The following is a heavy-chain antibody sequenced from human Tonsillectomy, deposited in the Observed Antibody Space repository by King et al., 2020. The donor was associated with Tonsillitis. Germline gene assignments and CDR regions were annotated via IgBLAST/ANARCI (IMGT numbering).Heavy chain of an antibody. CDR1: EYIVNNYW. D-gene: IGHD6-6*01. CDR3: ARRQARPDHDAFDI. Sequence: VQLVESGAEVKKPGESLKISCKGSEYIVNNYWIGWVRQMPGKGLEWKGSIYPGDSDTSYIPFFQGQVTISADKSISTVYLQRSSLKASDTGMYYCARRQARPDHDAFDIWGQGTAVTVSS. J-gene: IGHJ3*02. V-gene: IGHV5-51*03. CDR2: IYPGDSDT.